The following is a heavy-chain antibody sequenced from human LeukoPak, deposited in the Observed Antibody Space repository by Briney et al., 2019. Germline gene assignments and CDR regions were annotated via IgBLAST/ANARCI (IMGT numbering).Heavy chain of an antibody. V-gene: IGHV4-34*01. CDR3: ARYVPVRTGTTRASFDY. Sequence: SETLSLTCTVSGGSISSYYWSWIRQPPGKGLEWIGEINQSGDTNCDPSLKSRVSMSIDTSKSQFSLNLRSVTAADTAVYYCARYVPVRTGTTRASFDYWGQGTLVTVSS. D-gene: IGHD1-1*01. CDR1: GGSISSYY. J-gene: IGHJ4*02. CDR2: INQSGDT.